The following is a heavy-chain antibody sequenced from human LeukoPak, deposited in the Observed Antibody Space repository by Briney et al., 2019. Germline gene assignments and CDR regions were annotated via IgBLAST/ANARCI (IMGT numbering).Heavy chain of an antibody. CDR2: INPNSGGT. CDR3: ARFPRELGATTTDY. CDR1: GYTFTGSY. Sequence: ASVKVSCKASGYTFTGSYMHWVRQAPGQGLEWMGRINPNSGGTNYAQKFQGRVTMTRDTSISTAYMELSRLRPDDTAVYYCARFPRELGATTTDYWGQGTLVTVSS. D-gene: IGHD1-26*01. J-gene: IGHJ4*02. V-gene: IGHV1-2*06.